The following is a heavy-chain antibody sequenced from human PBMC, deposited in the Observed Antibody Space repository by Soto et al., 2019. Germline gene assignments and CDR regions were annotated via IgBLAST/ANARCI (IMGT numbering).Heavy chain of an antibody. J-gene: IGHJ5*02. CDR3: ARGVSRRYYDILTGQNWFDP. Sequence: SETLSLTCAVYGGSFSGYYWSWIRQPPGKGLEWIGEINHSGSTNYNPSLKSRVNISVDTSKNQFSLKLSSVTAADTAVYYCARGVSRRYYDILTGQNWFDPWGQGTLVTVSS. CDR1: GGSFSGYY. CDR2: INHSGST. V-gene: IGHV4-34*01. D-gene: IGHD3-9*01.